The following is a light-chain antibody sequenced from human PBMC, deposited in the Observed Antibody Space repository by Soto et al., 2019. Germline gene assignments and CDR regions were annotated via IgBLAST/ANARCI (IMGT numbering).Light chain of an antibody. CDR3: QQYDSSPRT. J-gene: IGKJ1*01. Sequence: ETVMTQSPATLSVSPGERATLSCRASQSVSSNLAWYQQKPGQAPRLLIYGASNRATGIPDRFSGSGSGTDFILTISRLEPEDFAVYYCQQYDSSPRTFGQGTKVDIK. CDR2: GAS. CDR1: QSVSSN. V-gene: IGKV3D-15*01.